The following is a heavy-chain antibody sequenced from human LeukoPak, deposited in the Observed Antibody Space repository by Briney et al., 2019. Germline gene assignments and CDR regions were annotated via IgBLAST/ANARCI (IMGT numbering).Heavy chain of an antibody. J-gene: IGHJ6*02. V-gene: IGHV4-34*01. D-gene: IGHD5-18*01. CDR2: INHSGST. Sequence: SETLSLTCAVYGGSFSGYYWSWIRQPPGKGLEWIGEINHSGSTNYNPSLKSRVTISVDTSKNQFSLKLSSVTAADTAVYYCARANYTAMDPYYYYGMDVWGQGTTVTVSS. CDR3: ARANYTAMDPYYYYGMDV. CDR1: GGSFSGYY.